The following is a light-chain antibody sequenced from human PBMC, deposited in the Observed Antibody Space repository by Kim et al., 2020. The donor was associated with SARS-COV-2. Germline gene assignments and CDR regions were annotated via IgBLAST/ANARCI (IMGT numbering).Light chain of an antibody. V-gene: IGLV2-14*01. CDR1: SSDIGAYNY. Sequence: QSVVSQPASVSGSPVQSVTISCTGNSSDIGAYNYVSWYQQHPDKAPKLVIYDVNERPSGVSNRFSGSKSGNTASLTISGLQAEDEADYYCSSYTSSTTLGVFGGGTKVTVL. CDR2: DVN. J-gene: IGLJ3*02. CDR3: SSYTSSTTLGV.